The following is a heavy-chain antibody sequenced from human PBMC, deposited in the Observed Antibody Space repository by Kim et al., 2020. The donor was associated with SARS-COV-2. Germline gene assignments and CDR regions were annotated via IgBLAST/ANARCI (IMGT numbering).Heavy chain of an antibody. D-gene: IGHD6-19*01. CDR1: GYSFTSYW. J-gene: IGHJ5*02. CDR3: ARLGGLAVAGTMVWFDP. CDR2: IYPGDSDT. Sequence: GESLKISCKGSGYSFTSYWIGWVRQMPGKGLEWMGIIYPGDSDTRYSPSFQGQVTISADKSIRPAYLQWGSLKASDTAMYYCARLGGLAVAGTMVWFDPWGQGTLVTVSS. V-gene: IGHV5-51*01.